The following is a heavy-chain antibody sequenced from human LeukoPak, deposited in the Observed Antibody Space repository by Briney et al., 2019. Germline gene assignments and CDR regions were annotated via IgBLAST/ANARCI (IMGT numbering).Heavy chain of an antibody. CDR1: GFILSNYA. D-gene: IGHD2/OR15-2a*01. CDR3: ARTGFEWGEYFYYMDV. J-gene: IGHJ6*03. CDR2: IRNDGNEI. V-gene: IGHV3-30*02. Sequence: AGGPLRLSCAASGFILSNYAMHWVRQAPGKGLEWVAFIRNDGNEIYYADSVKGRFTISRDNSRDTVYFQMNSLIYDDTAVYYCARTGFEWGEYFYYMDVWGKGTTVTVSS.